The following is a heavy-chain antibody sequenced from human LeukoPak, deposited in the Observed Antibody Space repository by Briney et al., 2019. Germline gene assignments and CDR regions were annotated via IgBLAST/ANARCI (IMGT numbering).Heavy chain of an antibody. J-gene: IGHJ4*02. CDR1: AFTFNTYA. D-gene: IGHD1-1*01. CDR3: ARALSYWNYFDS. CDR2: IGATSGTT. Sequence: GGSLRLSCAASAFTFNTYAINWVRHSPGKGLEWVSAIGATSGTTFYADSVKGRFTVSRDNSQNTLYLQMAGLRAEDTAIYYCARALSYWNYFDSWGQGTLVTVSS. V-gene: IGHV3-23*01.